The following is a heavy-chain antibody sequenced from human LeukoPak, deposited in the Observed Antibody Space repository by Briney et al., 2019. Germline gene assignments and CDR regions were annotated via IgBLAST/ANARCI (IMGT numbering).Heavy chain of an antibody. J-gene: IGHJ4*02. CDR2: INTHTGNP. V-gene: IGHV7-4-1*02. CDR3: ARDRITMVRGSDY. D-gene: IGHD3-10*01. Sequence: ASVKASCKASGYIFNNYGINWVRQAPGQGLEWMGWINTHTGNPTYAQGFTGRFVFSLDTSVSTAYLQVTSLEAEDTAVYYCARDRITMVRGSDYWGQGTLVTVSS. CDR1: GYIFNNYG.